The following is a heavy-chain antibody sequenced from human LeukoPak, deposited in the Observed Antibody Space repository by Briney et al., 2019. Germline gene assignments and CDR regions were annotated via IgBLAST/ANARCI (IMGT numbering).Heavy chain of an antibody. J-gene: IGHJ4*02. CDR3: ARGSRNTMVRGVISY. D-gene: IGHD3-10*01. CDR2: INHSGST. V-gene: IGHV4-34*01. Sequence: SETLSLTCAVYGGSFSGYYWSWIRQPPGKGLEWIGEINHSGSTNYNPPLKSRVTISVDTSKNQFSLKLSSVTAADTAVYYCARGSRNTMVRGVISYWGQGTLVTVSS. CDR1: GGSFSGYY.